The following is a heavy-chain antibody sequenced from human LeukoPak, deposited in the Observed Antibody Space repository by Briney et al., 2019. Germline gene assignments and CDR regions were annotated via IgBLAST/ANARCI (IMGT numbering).Heavy chain of an antibody. D-gene: IGHD3-22*01. CDR1: GLTVSSNC. V-gene: IGHV3-53*01. CDR3: ARRAGDYSHPYDY. J-gene: IGHJ4*02. CDR2: IYSGGST. Sequence: GGSLRLSCAASGLTVSSNCMSWVRQAPGKGLVWVSFIYSGGSTYYTDSVKGRFTISRDNSKNTLYLQMNSLRAEDTAVYYCARRAGDYSHPYDYWGQGILVTVSS.